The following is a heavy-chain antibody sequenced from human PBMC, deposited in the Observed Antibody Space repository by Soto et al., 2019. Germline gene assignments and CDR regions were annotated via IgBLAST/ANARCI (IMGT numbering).Heavy chain of an antibody. D-gene: IGHD2-2*01. V-gene: IGHV4-34*01. Sequence: QVQLQQWGAGLLKPSETLSLTCAVYGGSFSGYYWSWIRQPPGKGLEGIGEINHSGGTNSNPSLKCRVTISVDTSKNQFSLKLSSVTAADTAVYYCARGVVVPAATYYYYYYMDVWGKGTTVTVSS. CDR3: ARGVVVPAATYYYYYYMDV. CDR2: INHSGGT. CDR1: GGSFSGYY. J-gene: IGHJ6*03.